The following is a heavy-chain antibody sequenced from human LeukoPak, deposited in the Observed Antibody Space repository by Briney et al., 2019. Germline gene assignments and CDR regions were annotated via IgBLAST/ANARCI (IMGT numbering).Heavy chain of an antibody. CDR3: TKDLAFCGGDCYSGADN. CDR1: GFTFSSYA. D-gene: IGHD2-21*01. J-gene: IGHJ4*02. CDR2: ISGRGDIT. Sequence: GGSLRLSCAASGFTFSSYAMNWVRQAPGKGLEWVSAISGRGDITYYTDSVKGRFTISRDTSRSTLYLQMSSLRAEDTAVYYCTKDLAFCGGDCYSGADNWGKGALVTVSS. V-gene: IGHV3-23*01.